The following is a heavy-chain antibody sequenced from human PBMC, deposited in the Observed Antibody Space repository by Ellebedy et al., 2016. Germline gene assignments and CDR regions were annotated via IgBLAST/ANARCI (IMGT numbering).Heavy chain of an antibody. D-gene: IGHD6-13*01. CDR2: IYYSGST. CDR3: ARLARVAAAGQPY. J-gene: IGHJ4*02. V-gene: IGHV4-39*07. CDR1: GGSISSSSYY. Sequence: SETLSLTXTVSGGSISSSSYYWGWIRQPPGKGLEWIGSIYYSGSTYYNPSLKSRVTISVDTSKNQFSLKLSSVTAADTAVYYCARLARVAAAGQPYWGQGTLVTVSS.